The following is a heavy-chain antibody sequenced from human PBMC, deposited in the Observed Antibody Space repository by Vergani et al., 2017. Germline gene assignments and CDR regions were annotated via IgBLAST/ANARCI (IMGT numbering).Heavy chain of an antibody. D-gene: IGHD3-22*01. Sequence: QVQLQQWGAGLLKPSETLSLTCAVYGGSFSGYYWSWIRQPPGKGLEWIGEINHSGSTNYNPSLKSRVTISVDTSKNQFSLKLSSVTAADTAVYYCARYPTTYYYDSSGYYPGGSNWGQGTLVTVSS. V-gene: IGHV4-34*01. CDR3: ARYPTTYYYDSSGYYPGGSN. CDR1: GGSFSGYY. J-gene: IGHJ1*01. CDR2: INHSGST.